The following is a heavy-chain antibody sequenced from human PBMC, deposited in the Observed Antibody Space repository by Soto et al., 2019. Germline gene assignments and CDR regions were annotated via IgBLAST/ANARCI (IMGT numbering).Heavy chain of an antibody. CDR3: TTDVISSWSPFDY. D-gene: IGHD6-13*01. V-gene: IGHV3-15*01. CDR2: IKSKTDGGTT. J-gene: IGHJ4*02. Sequence: GGSLRLSCAASGFTFSNAWMSWVRQAPGKGLEWVGRIKSKTDGGTTDYAAPVKGRFTISRDDSKNTLYLQMNSLKTEDTAVYYCTTDVISSWSPFDYWGQGTLVTVSS. CDR1: GFTFSNAW.